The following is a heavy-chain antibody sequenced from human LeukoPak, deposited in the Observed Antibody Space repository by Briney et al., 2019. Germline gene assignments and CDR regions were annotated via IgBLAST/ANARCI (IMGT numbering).Heavy chain of an antibody. Sequence: ASVKVSCKASGYTFTGYYMHWVRQAPGQGLEWMGWINPNSGGTNYAQKFQGRVTMTRDTSISTAYMELSRLRSDDTAVYYCARSAVRGAPTPDYWGQGTLVTVSS. CDR3: ARSAVRGAPTPDY. J-gene: IGHJ4*02. V-gene: IGHV1-2*02. CDR1: GYTFTGYY. CDR2: INPNSGGT. D-gene: IGHD3-10*01.